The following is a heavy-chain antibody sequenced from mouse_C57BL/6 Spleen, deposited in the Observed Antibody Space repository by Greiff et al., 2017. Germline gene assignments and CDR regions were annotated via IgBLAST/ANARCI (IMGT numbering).Heavy chain of an antibody. CDR2: IYPGSGNT. Sequence: VQLQQSGPELVKPGASVKISCKASGYSFTSYYIHWVKQRPGQGLEWIGWIYPGSGNTKYNEKFKGKATLTADTSSSTAYMQLSSLTSEDSAVYYCARAEGYSNYFDYWGQGTTLTVSS. CDR1: GYSFTSYY. CDR3: ARAEGYSNYFDY. J-gene: IGHJ2*01. V-gene: IGHV1-66*01. D-gene: IGHD2-5*01.